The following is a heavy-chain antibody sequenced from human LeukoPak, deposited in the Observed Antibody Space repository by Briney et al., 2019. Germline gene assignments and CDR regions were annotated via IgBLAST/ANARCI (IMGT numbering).Heavy chain of an antibody. CDR1: GFTFSSYW. D-gene: IGHD2-21*02. Sequence: GGSLRLSCAASGFTFSSYWMHWVRQAPGKGLVWVSHINSDGSNTCYADSVKGRFTISSDNAKNTLYLQMNSLRFEDTAVYYCAKDFGVVVTAIPSYWGQGTLVAVSS. V-gene: IGHV3-74*01. CDR3: AKDFGVVVTAIPSY. J-gene: IGHJ4*02. CDR2: INSDGSNT.